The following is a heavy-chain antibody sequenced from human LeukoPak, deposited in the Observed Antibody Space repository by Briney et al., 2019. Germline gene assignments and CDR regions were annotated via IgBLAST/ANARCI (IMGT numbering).Heavy chain of an antibody. V-gene: IGHV6-1*01. D-gene: IGHD6-19*01. CDR3: ARDLGTTGWHTFDY. Sequence: SQTLSLTCDVSGDSVSSKDGAWNWIRQSPSRGLEWLGRTYYRSKWYNDYAESMEGRMTISQDTSKNQYPLHLNSVTPDDTAVYYCARDLGTTGWHTFDYWGQGTLVTVSS. CDR1: GDSVSSKDGA. J-gene: IGHJ4*02. CDR2: TYYRSKWYN.